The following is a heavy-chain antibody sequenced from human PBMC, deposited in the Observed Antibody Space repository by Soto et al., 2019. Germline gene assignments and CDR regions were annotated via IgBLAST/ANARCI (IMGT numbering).Heavy chain of an antibody. D-gene: IGHD2-8*01. CDR3: ARDHIVPASGQDY. V-gene: IGHV3-7*04. CDR1: GLTFSTYA. CDR2: IKSGGGSK. Sequence: PGGSLRLSCPASGLTFSTYAMSWVRQAPGKGLEWVANIKSGGGSKYYVDSMKGRFTISRDNANNTLYLQINSLRAEDMAVYSCARDHIVPASGQDYWGQGARVTVS. J-gene: IGHJ4*02.